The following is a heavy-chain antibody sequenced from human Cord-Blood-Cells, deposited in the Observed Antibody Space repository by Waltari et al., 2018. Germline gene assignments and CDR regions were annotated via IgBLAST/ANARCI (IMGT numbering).Heavy chain of an antibody. V-gene: IGHV4-39*07. J-gene: IGHJ4*02. CDR3: ARRRVGRALDY. D-gene: IGHD3-10*01. Sequence: QLQLQESGPGLVKPSETLSLTCTVSGGSISSSSYYWGWIRQPPGKGLEWIGSIYYSGSTYYNPSLKSRVTISVDPSKNQFSLKLSSVTAADTAVYYCARRRVGRALDYWGQGTLVTVSS. CDR2: IYYSGST. CDR1: GGSISSSSYY.